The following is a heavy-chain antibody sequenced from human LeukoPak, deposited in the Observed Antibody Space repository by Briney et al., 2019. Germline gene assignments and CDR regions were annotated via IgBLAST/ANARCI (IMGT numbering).Heavy chain of an antibody. CDR2: IDSSGSYT. Sequence: GGSLRLSCAASGFAFGNYAMGWVRRAPGKGLEWVSSIDSSGSYTPSADSVKGRSTISRDNSENTVYLQMNSLRAEDTAVYSCAKISTVTANFDHWGQGTLVTVSS. CDR1: GFAFGNYA. J-gene: IGHJ4*02. V-gene: IGHV3-23*01. CDR3: AKISTVTANFDH. D-gene: IGHD4-17*01.